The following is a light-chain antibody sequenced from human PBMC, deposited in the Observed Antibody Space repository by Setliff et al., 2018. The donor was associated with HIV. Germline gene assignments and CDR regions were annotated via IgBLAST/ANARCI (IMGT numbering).Light chain of an antibody. CDR3: SSYTASSTLV. CDR2: DVS. V-gene: IGLV2-14*03. J-gene: IGLJ3*02. Sequence: QSALTQPASVSGSPGQSITISCTGTSSDIGSSNFVSWYQQHPGKAPKVMIYDVSQRPSGVSDRFSGSKSGITASLTISGLQPEDESDYYCSSYTASSTLVFGGGTK. CDR1: SSDIGSSNF.